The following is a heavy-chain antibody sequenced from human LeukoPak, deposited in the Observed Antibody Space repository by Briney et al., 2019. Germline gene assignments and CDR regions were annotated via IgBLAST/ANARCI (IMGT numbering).Heavy chain of an antibody. Sequence: SETLSLTCAVYGGSFSGYYWSWIRQPPGKGLEWIGEINHSGSTNYNPSLKSRVTISVDTSKNQFSLKLSSVTAADTAVYYCARGRIHSRRFSYYMAVWGKGTTVTVSS. J-gene: IGHJ6*03. D-gene: IGHD2-15*01. CDR2: INHSGST. CDR1: GGSFSGYY. CDR3: ARGRIHSRRFSYYMAV. V-gene: IGHV4-34*01.